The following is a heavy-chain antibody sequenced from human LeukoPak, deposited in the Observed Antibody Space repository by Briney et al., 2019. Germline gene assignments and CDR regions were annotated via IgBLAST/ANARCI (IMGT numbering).Heavy chain of an antibody. Sequence: GGSLRLSCAASGFTFSSYAMSWVRQAPGKGLEWVSAISGSGGSTYYADPVKGRFTISRDNSKNTLYLQMNSLRAEDTAVYYCAKVPSSGWYPNEYYFDYWGQGTLVTVSS. CDR3: AKVPSSGWYPNEYYFDY. J-gene: IGHJ4*02. CDR2: ISGSGGST. D-gene: IGHD6-19*01. CDR1: GFTFSSYA. V-gene: IGHV3-23*01.